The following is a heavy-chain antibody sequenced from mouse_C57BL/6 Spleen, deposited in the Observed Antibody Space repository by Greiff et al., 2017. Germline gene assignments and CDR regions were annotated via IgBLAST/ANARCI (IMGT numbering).Heavy chain of an antibody. J-gene: IGHJ1*03. Sequence: VQLQQPGTELVKPGASVKLSCKASGYTFTSYWMHWVKQRPGQGLEWIGNINPSNGGTNYNEKFKSKATLTVDNSSSTAYMQLSSLTSEDSAVYYCARSATVVATPYWYFDVWGTGTTVTVSS. D-gene: IGHD1-1*01. CDR3: ARSATVVATPYWYFDV. CDR1: GYTFTSYW. CDR2: INPSNGGT. V-gene: IGHV1-53*01.